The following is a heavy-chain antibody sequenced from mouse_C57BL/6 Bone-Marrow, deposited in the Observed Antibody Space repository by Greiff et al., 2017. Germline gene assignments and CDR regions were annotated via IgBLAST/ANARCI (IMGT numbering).Heavy chain of an antibody. D-gene: IGHD2-4*01. CDR2: MHPNGGSP. J-gene: IGHJ4*01. CDR1: GYTFTNYW. Sequence: QVHVKQPGAELVKPGASVKLSCKASGYTFTNYWMHWVKQRPGQGLEWIGMMHPNGGSPDYNEKFKSGATLSVDKSSRTAYMELSSLTSEDSAVYYWARSYDYDDYTMDYWGQGTSVTVSS. CDR3: ARSYDYDDYTMDY. V-gene: IGHV1-64*01.